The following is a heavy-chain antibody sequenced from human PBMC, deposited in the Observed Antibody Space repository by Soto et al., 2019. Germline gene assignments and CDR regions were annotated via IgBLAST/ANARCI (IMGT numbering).Heavy chain of an antibody. D-gene: IGHD3-10*01. V-gene: IGHV1-2*02. CDR3: ARDRPRLRWFGEFRRSGGMDV. J-gene: IGHJ6*02. CDR1: GYTFTGYY. CDR2: INPNSGGT. Sequence: ASVKVSCKASGYTFTGYYMHWVRQAPGQGLEWMGWINPNSGGTNYAQKFQGRVTMTRDTSISTAYMELSRLRSDDTAVYYCARDRPRLRWFGEFRRSGGMDVWGQGTTVTVSS.